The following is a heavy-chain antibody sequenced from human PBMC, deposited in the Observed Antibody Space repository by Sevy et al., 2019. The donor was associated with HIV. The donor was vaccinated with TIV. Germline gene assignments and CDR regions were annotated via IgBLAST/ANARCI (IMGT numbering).Heavy chain of an antibody. CDR1: GXXFSNYA. V-gene: IGHV3-23*01. CDR3: AREGCSKXHDY. CDR2: FSFGCGKI. Sequence: GGSLRLSCAASGXXFSNYAMSWVRXAPGKGLEWVSTFSFGCGKINYADSVKGRFTISRDNSKNTLYLQMNSLRAEDTALYYCAREGCSKXHDYWGQGTLVTVSS. J-gene: IGHJ4*02. D-gene: IGHD2-2*01.